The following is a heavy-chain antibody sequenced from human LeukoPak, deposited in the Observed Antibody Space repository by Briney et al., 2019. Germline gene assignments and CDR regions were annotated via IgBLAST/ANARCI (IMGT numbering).Heavy chain of an antibody. CDR2: ISSSGSTI. D-gene: IGHD5-18*01. V-gene: IGHV3-48*03. CDR1: GFTFSSYE. Sequence: PGGSLRLSCAASGFTFSSYEMNWVRQAPGKGLEWVSYISSSGSTIYYADSVKGRFTISRDNAKNSLYLQKNSLRAEDTAVYYCARDQVLWLALRGYYYYGMDVWGQGTTVTVSS. J-gene: IGHJ6*02. CDR3: ARDQVLWLALRGYYYYGMDV.